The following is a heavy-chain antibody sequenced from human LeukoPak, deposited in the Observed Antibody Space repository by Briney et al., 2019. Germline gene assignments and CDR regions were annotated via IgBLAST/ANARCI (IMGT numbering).Heavy chain of an antibody. J-gene: IGHJ6*02. CDR2: ISGRRSWSYI. CDR1: GLTFSTYN. Sequence: PGGSLTLSCVASGLTFSTYNMNWVRQAPGKGLEWVAAISGRRSWSYIFYADSVKGRFTISRDNSKNTLYLQMNSLRAEDTAVYYCATQLERRPDYYYGMDVWGQGTTVTVSS. D-gene: IGHD1-1*01. V-gene: IGHV3-21*04. CDR3: ATQLERRPDYYYGMDV.